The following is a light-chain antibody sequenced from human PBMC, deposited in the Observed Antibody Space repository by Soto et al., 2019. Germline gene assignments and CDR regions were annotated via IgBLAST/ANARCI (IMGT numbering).Light chain of an antibody. CDR2: DVS. CDR3: TSYTSNSTLV. V-gene: IGLV2-14*01. J-gene: IGLJ1*01. Sequence: QSVLTQPASVSGSPGQSITISCTGTSSDIGGYNYVSWYQQHPGKAPKLMIYDVSNRPSGVSNRFSGSKSGNTASLTISGLQAADEADFYCTSYTSNSTLVFGTGTKGTVL. CDR1: SSDIGGYNY.